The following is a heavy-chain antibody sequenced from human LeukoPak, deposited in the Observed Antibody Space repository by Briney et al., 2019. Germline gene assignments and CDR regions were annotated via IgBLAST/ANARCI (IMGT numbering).Heavy chain of an antibody. J-gene: IGHJ4*02. CDR3: ARVVAATPGDFDY. CDR1: GFTFSSYS. Sequence: GGSLRLSCAASGFTFSSYSKIWARQPPGKGLEWVSSISSSSSYIYYADSVTGRFTISKDKAKNLLYLQINSLRAPDTAVFYCARVVAATPGDFDYWGQGTLVTVSS. CDR2: ISSSSSYI. V-gene: IGHV3-21*04. D-gene: IGHD5-12*01.